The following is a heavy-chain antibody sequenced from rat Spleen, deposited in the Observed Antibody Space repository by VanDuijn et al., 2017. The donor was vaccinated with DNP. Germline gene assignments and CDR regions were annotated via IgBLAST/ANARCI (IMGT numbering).Heavy chain of an antibody. V-gene: IGHV5-31*01. CDR3: TRGPIYYSTSYILDY. Sequence: EVQLVESGGGLVQPGGSLKLSCVASGFTFNNFWMNWVRQAPGRGLEWVASITNSGGNFYYPDSVKGRFTISRDNAQNTLYLHMNSLRSEDTATYYCTRGPIYYSTSYILDYWGQGVMVTVSS. CDR1: GFTFNNFW. D-gene: IGHD1-2*01. CDR2: ITNSGGNF. J-gene: IGHJ2*01.